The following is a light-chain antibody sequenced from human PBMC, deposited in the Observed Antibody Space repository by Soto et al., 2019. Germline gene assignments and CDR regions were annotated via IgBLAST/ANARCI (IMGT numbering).Light chain of an antibody. CDR1: QSISSW. V-gene: IGKV1-5*01. CDR3: QQYNSHSPLT. CDR2: DAS. Sequence: DIQMAQSASTVSASVGDRVSITCLVSQSISSWLAWYQQKPGKAPKLLIYDASSLESGVPSRFSGSGSGTEFTLTISSLQPNDFATYYCQQYNSHSPLTFSAGTKVDIK. J-gene: IGKJ4*02.